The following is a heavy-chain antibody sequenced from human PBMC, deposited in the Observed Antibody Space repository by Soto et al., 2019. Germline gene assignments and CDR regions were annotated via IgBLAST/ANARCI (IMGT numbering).Heavy chain of an antibody. CDR3: TRQLLLNQSKYYYYMDV. J-gene: IGHJ6*03. V-gene: IGHV3-73*01. Sequence: ESGGGLVQPGGSLKLSCAASGFTFSGSAMHWVRQASGKGLEWVGRIRSKANSYATAYAASVKGRFTISRDDSKNTAYLQMNSLKTEDTAVYYCTRQLLLNQSKYYYYMDVWGKGTTVTVSS. D-gene: IGHD2-15*01. CDR1: GFTFSGSA. CDR2: IRSKANSYAT.